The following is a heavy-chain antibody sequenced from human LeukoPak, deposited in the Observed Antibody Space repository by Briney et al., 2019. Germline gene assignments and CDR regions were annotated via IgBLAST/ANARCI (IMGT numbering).Heavy chain of an antibody. CDR2: IDSSGGYM. J-gene: IGHJ4*02. CDR1: GFTFNTYS. V-gene: IGHV3-21*06. CDR3: ASIPDGDYFDY. Sequence: GGSLRLSCEASGFTFNTYSMNWARQAPGKGLEWVSSIDSSGGYMFYADSVKGRFIISRDNAKDSLYLQMNSLRAEDTAVYYCASIPDGDYFDYWGQGTLVTVSS. D-gene: IGHD2-2*01.